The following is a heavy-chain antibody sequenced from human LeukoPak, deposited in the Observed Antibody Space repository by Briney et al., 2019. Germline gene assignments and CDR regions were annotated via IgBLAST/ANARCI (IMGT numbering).Heavy chain of an antibody. D-gene: IGHD3-22*01. CDR3: ARQKVEYYYDSSGYPAPYYYYGMDV. CDR2: IYPGDSDT. Sequence: GESLKISCKGSGYSFTSYWIGWVRQMPGKGLEWMGIIYPGDSDTRYSPSFQGQVTISADKSISTAYLQWSSLKASDTAMYYCARQKVEYYYDSSGYPAPYYYYGMDVWGQGTTVTVSS. V-gene: IGHV5-51*01. J-gene: IGHJ6*02. CDR1: GYSFTSYW.